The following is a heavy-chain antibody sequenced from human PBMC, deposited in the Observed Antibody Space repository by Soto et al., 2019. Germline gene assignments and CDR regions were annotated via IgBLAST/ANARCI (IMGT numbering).Heavy chain of an antibody. CDR1: GGSFSGNY. V-gene: IGHV4-34*01. CDR2: INHSGSS. J-gene: IGHJ4*02. Sequence: SETLSLTCAVYGGSFSGNYWSWIRQPPGKGLEWIGEINHSGSSNYNPSLKSRVSISVDMSKSQFSLKLSSVTAADTAMYYCARKGGFGDFYWGPGTLVTV. CDR3: ARKGGFGDFY. D-gene: IGHD3-10*01.